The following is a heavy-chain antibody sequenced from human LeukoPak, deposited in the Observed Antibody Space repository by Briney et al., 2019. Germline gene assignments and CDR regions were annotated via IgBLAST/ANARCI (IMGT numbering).Heavy chain of an antibody. D-gene: IGHD5-24*01. Sequence: KTSETLSLTCTVSGGSVSSGSYYWSWIRQPPGKGLEWIGNVYYSGSTNYNPSLKSRVTFSVDMSKNHFSLKLSSVTAADTAVYYCARVSGRDGYNFDYWGQGTLVTVSS. CDR1: GGSVSSGSYY. J-gene: IGHJ4*02. V-gene: IGHV4-61*01. CDR2: VYYSGST. CDR3: ARVSGRDGYNFDY.